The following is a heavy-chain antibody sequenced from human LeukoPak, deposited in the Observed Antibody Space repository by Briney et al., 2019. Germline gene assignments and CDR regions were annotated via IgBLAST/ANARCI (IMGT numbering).Heavy chain of an antibody. J-gene: IGHJ5*02. CDR2: IYYSGGT. CDR1: GGSISSYY. CDR3: ASYDFWSDQTFDP. V-gene: IGHV4-59*01. D-gene: IGHD3-3*01. Sequence: SETLSLTCTVSGGSISSYYWSWIRQPPGKGLEWIGYIYYSGGTNYNPSLKSRVTISVDTSKNQFSLKLSSVTAADTAVYYCASYDFWSDQTFDPWGQGTLVTLSS.